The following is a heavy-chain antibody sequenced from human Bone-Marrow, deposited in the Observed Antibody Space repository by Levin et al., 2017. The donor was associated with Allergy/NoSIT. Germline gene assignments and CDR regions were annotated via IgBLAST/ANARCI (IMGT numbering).Heavy chain of an antibody. CDR2: INQSGST. CDR1: GGSSNGYY. V-gene: IGHV4-34*01. J-gene: IGHJ4*02. Sequence: SETLSLTCAVYGGSSNGYYWSWFRQPPEKGLEWIGEINQSGSTNYNPSLKSRVTISVDTSKNQFSLRLSSVTAADTAVYYCARGIDYWGQGTLVTVSS. CDR3: ARGIDY.